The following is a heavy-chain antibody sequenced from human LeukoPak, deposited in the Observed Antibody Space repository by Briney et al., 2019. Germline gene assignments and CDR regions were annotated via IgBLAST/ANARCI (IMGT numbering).Heavy chain of an antibody. V-gene: IGHV4-39*01. D-gene: IGHD3-22*01. J-gene: IGHJ4*02. Sequence: PSETLSLTCTVSGGSISSSSYYWGWIRQPPGKGLEWIGSIYYSGSTYYNPSLKSRVTISVDTSKNQFSLKLSSVTAADTAVYYCASHPDYYDSSGYYYHPLTVDYWGQGTLVTVSS. CDR2: IYYSGST. CDR1: GGSISSSSYY. CDR3: ASHPDYYDSSGYYYHPLTVDY.